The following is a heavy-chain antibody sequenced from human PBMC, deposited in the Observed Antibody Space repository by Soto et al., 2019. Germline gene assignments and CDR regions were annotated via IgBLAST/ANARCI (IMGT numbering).Heavy chain of an antibody. J-gene: IGHJ3*02. V-gene: IGHV1-69*13. CDR3: ARTRRETHLRDAFDI. Sequence: SVKVSCKASGGTFSNYGINWVRQAPGQGLEWMGGIIPLFATTDYAQKLQGRVTITADESTSTAYMDVRSLRSEDTAVYYCARTRRETHLRDAFDIWGQGTMVTVSS. CDR2: IIPLFATT. CDR1: GGTFSNYG.